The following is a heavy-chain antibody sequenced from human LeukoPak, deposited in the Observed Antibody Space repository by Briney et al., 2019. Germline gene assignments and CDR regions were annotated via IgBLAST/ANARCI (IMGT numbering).Heavy chain of an antibody. D-gene: IGHD6-13*01. CDR1: GFTVSSNY. Sequence: GGPLRLSCAASGFTVSSNYMSWVRQAPGRGLEWVSVLYSGGGAFYSDSVKGRFTISRDNSKNTLNLQMNSLRAEDTAVYYCARGSDTAAGLYWGQGTLVTVSS. CDR3: ARGSDTAAGLY. V-gene: IGHV3-66*01. CDR2: LYSGGGA. J-gene: IGHJ4*02.